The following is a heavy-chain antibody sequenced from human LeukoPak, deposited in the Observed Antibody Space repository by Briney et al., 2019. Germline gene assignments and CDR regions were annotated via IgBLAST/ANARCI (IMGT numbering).Heavy chain of an antibody. D-gene: IGHD2-8*01. CDR2: IYYSGSI. CDR3: AREGGMLLNYYYGMDV. Sequence: SETLSLTCSVSGGSISSGGYYWNWIRQHPGKGLEWIGYIYYSGSIYYNPSLKSRVTISVDTSKNHLSLKLTSVTAADTAIYFCAREGGMLLNYYYGMDVWGQGTTVTVSS. CDR1: GGSISSGGYY. J-gene: IGHJ6*02. V-gene: IGHV4-31*02.